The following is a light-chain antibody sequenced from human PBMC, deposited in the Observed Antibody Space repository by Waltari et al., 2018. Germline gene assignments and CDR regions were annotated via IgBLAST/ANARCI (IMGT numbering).Light chain of an antibody. Sequence: QSVLIQPPSVSGPPGQRVTISCSGVDSNIGGNYVYWFAHLPGEAPKLLVFRNDQRPSGVPGRFSGSKSGTSASLAISGLQSEDEADFYCATWDDSLGGAIFGPGTKVTVL. J-gene: IGLJ1*01. CDR3: ATWDDSLGGAI. CDR1: DSNIGGNY. CDR2: RND. V-gene: IGLV1-47*01.